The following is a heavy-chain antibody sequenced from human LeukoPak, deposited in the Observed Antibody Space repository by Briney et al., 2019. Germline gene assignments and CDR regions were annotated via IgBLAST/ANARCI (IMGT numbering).Heavy chain of an antibody. CDR3: AKDMRATVNFDY. Sequence: GGSLRLSCAASGFTFDDYAMHWFRQAPGKGLEWVSLSSGDGGSTYYADSLKGRFIISRDNSKISLDLQMNSLRTEDTALYYCAKDMRATVNFDYWGQGTLVTVSS. V-gene: IGHV3-43*02. CDR1: GFTFDDYA. CDR2: SSGDGGST. J-gene: IGHJ4*02. D-gene: IGHD4-17*01.